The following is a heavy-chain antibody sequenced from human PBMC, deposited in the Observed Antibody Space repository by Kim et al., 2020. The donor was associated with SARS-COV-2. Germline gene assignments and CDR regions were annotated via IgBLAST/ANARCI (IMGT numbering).Heavy chain of an antibody. Sequence: ASVKVSCKASGYTFTSYYMHWVRQAPGQGLEWMGIINPSGGSTSYAQKFQGRVTMTRDTSTSTVYMELSSLRSEDTAVYYCARAHSSSHLLSDYFDYWGQGTLVTVSS. D-gene: IGHD6-6*01. CDR3: ARAHSSSHLLSDYFDY. CDR2: INPSGGST. V-gene: IGHV1-46*01. J-gene: IGHJ4*02. CDR1: GYTFTSYY.